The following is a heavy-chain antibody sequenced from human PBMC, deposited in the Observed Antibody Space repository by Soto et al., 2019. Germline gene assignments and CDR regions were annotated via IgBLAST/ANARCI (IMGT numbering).Heavy chain of an antibody. CDR2: ISYDGSNK. CDR3: ANVLRLDY. Sequence: LRLSCAASGFTFSSYGMHWVRQAPGKGLEWVAVISYDGSNKYYADSVKGRFTISRDNSKNTLYLQMNSLRAEDTAVYYCANVLRLDYWGQGTLVTVSS. D-gene: IGHD2-8*01. V-gene: IGHV3-30*18. CDR1: GFTFSSYG. J-gene: IGHJ4*02.